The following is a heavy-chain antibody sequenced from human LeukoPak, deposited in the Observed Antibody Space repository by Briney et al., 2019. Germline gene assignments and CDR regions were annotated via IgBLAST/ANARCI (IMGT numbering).Heavy chain of an antibody. CDR1: GGSIISGSYY. Sequence: SETLSLTCTVSGGSIISGSYYWNWIRQPAGKGLEWIGYIYNSGSTNYNPSLKSRVTISVDTSKNQFSLKLTSVTAADTAVYYCARGVGSGYTDDWGQGTLVTVSS. D-gene: IGHD3-22*01. CDR2: IYNSGST. J-gene: IGHJ4*02. CDR3: ARGVGSGYTDD. V-gene: IGHV4-61*10.